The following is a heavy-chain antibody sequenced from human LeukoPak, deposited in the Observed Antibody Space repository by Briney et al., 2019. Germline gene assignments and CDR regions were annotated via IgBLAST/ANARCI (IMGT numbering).Heavy chain of an antibody. J-gene: IGHJ4*02. CDR2: LSYDGSNE. D-gene: IGHD3-10*01. CDR3: ARDNYGEDY. V-gene: IGHV3-30-3*01. Sequence: GGSLRLSCAASGFTFSNYIMDWVRQAPGKGLEWVAVLSYDGSNEYYADSVKGRFTISRDNSKNTLYPQMNSLRAEDTAVYYCARDNYGEDYWGQGTLVTVSS. CDR1: GFTFSNYI.